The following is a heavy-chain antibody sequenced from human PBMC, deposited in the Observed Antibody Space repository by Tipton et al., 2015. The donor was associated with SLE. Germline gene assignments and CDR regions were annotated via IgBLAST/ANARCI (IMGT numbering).Heavy chain of an antibody. D-gene: IGHD3-10*01. V-gene: IGHV4-61*09. CDR2: IHSGGST. CDR3: AKEGGSESHDGFDI. Sequence: TLSLTCTVSGDSISSGTYYWNWIRQSPGKGLEWIGYIHSGGSTNYNPSFNSRVTISSDTSRNQFSLTLTSVTVADTAVYYCAKEGGSESHDGFDIWGQGTMVTVSS. J-gene: IGHJ3*02. CDR1: GDSISSGTYY.